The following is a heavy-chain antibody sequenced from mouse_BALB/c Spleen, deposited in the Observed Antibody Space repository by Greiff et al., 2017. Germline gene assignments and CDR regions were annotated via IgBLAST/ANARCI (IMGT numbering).Heavy chain of an antibody. CDR3: TRGRDAMDY. CDR1: GDSITSGY. J-gene: IGHJ4*01. CDR2: ISYSGST. V-gene: IGHV3-8*02. Sequence: EVQVVESGPSLVKPSQTLSLTCSVTGDSITSGYWNWIRKFPGNKLEYMGYISYSGSTYYNPSLKSRISITRDTSKIQYYLQLNSVTTEDTATCYSTRGRDAMDYWGQGTSVTVSS.